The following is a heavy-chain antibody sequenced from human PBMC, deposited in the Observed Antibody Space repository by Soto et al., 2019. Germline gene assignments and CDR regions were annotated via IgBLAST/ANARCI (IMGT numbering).Heavy chain of an antibody. Sequence: LRLSCAASGFTFSTYEMNWVRQAPGKGLEWVSYISSSGSTIYYADSVKGRFTISRDNAKNALHLQMSSLRAEDTAVYYCARDLQGFIAEDDDFMYYPGLDIWGQGTTVTVSS. V-gene: IGHV3-48*03. D-gene: IGHD3-10*01. CDR3: ARDLQGFIAEDDDFMYYPGLDI. J-gene: IGHJ6*02. CDR1: GFTFSTYE. CDR2: ISSSGSTI.